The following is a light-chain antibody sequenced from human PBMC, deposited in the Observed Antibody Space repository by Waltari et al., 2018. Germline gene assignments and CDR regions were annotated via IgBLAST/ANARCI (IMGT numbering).Light chain of an antibody. CDR2: RNN. V-gene: IGLV1-47*01. J-gene: IGLJ3*02. Sequence: QSVLTQPPSASGTPGQRVTISCSGSSSNIGSNYVYWYQQRPGTAPKLRIYRNNQRPSGVPYRFSGSKSGTSASLAISGLRSEDEADYYCAAWDDSLSGWVFGGGTKLTVL. CDR1: SSNIGSNY. CDR3: AAWDDSLSGWV.